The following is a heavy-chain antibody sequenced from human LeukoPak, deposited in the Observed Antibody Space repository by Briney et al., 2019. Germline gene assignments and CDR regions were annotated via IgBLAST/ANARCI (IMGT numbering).Heavy chain of an antibody. D-gene: IGHD4-17*01. Sequence: GGSLRLSCAASGFTFSSYSMNWVRQAPGKGLEWVSYISSTGSTIYYADSVKGRFTISRDNSKNTLYLQMNSLRAEDTAVYYCAKGQRFYGEYYFDYWGQGTLVTVSS. CDR3: AKGQRFYGEYYFDY. J-gene: IGHJ4*02. V-gene: IGHV3-48*01. CDR2: ISSTGSTI. CDR1: GFTFSSYS.